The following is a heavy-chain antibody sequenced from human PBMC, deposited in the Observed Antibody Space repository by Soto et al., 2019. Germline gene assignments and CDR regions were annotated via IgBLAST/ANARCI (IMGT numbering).Heavy chain of an antibody. D-gene: IGHD3-22*01. J-gene: IGHJ4*02. CDR2: ISYDGSNK. V-gene: IGHV3-30-3*01. CDR3: ASTHRGGITMIVVALDY. CDR1: GFTFSSYA. Sequence: GGSLRLSCAASGFTFSSYAMHWVRQAPGKGLEWVAVISYDGSNKYYADSVKGRFTISRDNSKNTLYLQMNSLRAEDTAVYYCASTHRGGITMIVVALDYWVQGTLVTVSS.